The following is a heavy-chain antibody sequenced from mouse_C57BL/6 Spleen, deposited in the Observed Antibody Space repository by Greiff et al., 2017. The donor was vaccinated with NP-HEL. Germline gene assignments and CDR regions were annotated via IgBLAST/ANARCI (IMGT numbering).Heavy chain of an antibody. CDR2: INPSNGGT. J-gene: IGHJ4*01. Sequence: QVQLQQPGTELVKPGASVKLSCKASGYTFTSYWMHWVKQRPGQGLEWIGNINPSNGGTNYNEKFKSKATLTVDKSSSTAYMKRSSLTSEDSAVYYCASYGSSYVLYAMDYWGQGTSVTVSS. CDR3: ASYGSSYVLYAMDY. CDR1: GYTFTSYW. V-gene: IGHV1-53*01. D-gene: IGHD1-1*01.